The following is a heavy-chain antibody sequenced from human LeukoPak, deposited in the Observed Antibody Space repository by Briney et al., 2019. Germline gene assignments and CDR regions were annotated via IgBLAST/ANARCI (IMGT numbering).Heavy chain of an antibody. D-gene: IGHD2-2*02. J-gene: IGHJ5*02. Sequence: SVKVSCKASGGTFSSYAISWVRQAPGQGLEWMGRIIPILGIANYAQKFQGRVTITADKSTSTAYMELSSLRSEDTAVYYCAPAGCSSTSWYTGPWGQGTLVTVSS. V-gene: IGHV1-69*04. CDR3: APAGCSSTSWYTGP. CDR1: GGTFSSYA. CDR2: IIPILGIA.